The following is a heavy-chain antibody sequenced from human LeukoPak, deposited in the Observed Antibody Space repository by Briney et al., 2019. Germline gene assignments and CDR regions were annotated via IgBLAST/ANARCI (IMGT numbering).Heavy chain of an antibody. Sequence: ESLKISCKGSGYSFTRNWIGWVRQMPGKGLEWMGVIYPGDSDTRYSPSFQGQVTISADKSISTAYLQWSSLKASDTAMYYCARGSSIAAPTWFDYWGQGTLVTVSS. J-gene: IGHJ4*02. V-gene: IGHV5-51*01. CDR2: IYPGDSDT. D-gene: IGHD6-6*01. CDR1: GYSFTRNW. CDR3: ARGSSIAAPTWFDY.